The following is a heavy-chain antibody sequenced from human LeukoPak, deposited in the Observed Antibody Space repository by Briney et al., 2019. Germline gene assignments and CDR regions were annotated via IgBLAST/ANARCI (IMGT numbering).Heavy chain of an antibody. J-gene: IGHJ5*02. CDR2: IYYSGST. CDR1: GGSISSYY. D-gene: IGHD1-1*01. V-gene: IGHV4-59*08. CDR3: VRRSGEFDP. Sequence: SETLSLTCTVSGGSISSYYWSWIRQPPGKGLEWIGYIYYSGSTNYNPSLKSRVTISVDTSKNQFSLKLSSVTAADTAVYYCVRRSGEFDPWGQGTLVTVSS.